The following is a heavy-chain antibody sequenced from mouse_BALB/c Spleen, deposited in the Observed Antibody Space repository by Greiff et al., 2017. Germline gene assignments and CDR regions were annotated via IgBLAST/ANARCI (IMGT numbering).Heavy chain of an antibody. CDR1: GFSLTGYG. CDR2: IWGDGST. V-gene: IGHV2-6-7*01. J-gene: IGHJ4*01. CDR3: AREEGYDYAMDY. Sequence: QVQLQQSGPGLVAPSQSLSITCTVSGFSLTGYGVNWVRQPPGKGLEWLGIIWGDGSTDYNSALKSRLSISKDNSKSQVFLKMNSLQTDDTARYYCAREEGYDYAMDYWGQGTSVTVSS.